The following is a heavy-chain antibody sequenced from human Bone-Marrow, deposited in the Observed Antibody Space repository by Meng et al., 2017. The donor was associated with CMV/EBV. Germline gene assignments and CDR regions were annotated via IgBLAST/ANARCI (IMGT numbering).Heavy chain of an antibody. Sequence: GGSLRLSCAASGFTFSSYSMNWVRQAPGKGLEWVSYISSSSSYIYYADSVKGRFTISRDNSKNTLYLQMNSLRAEDTAVYYCAKERTGYFDYWGQGTLVTVSS. CDR3: AKERTGYFDY. CDR1: GFTFSSYS. V-gene: IGHV3-21*05. D-gene: IGHD1-14*01. CDR2: ISSSSSYI. J-gene: IGHJ4*02.